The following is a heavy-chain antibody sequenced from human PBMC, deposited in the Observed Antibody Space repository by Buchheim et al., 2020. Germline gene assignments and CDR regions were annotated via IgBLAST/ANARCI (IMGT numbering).Heavy chain of an antibody. CDR1: GFTFSDYY. Sequence: QVQLVESGGGLVKPGGSLRLSCAASGFTFSDYYMSWLRQAPGKGLEWVSYNSSSGSNIYYADSVKGRFTISRQHAKNSLYLQMNSLRAAATAVYYCAIHRDPRDYYYYYGMDVWGQGTT. D-gene: IGHD2-21*02. V-gene: IGHV3-11*01. J-gene: IGHJ6*02. CDR2: NSSSGSNI. CDR3: AIHRDPRDYYYYYGMDV.